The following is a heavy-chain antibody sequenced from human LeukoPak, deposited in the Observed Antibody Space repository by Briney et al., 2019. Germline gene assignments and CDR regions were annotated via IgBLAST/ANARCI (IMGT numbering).Heavy chain of an antibody. CDR2: VHYNGST. D-gene: IGHD3-10*01. CDR1: GGSVRSSSYY. V-gene: IGHV4-39*07. J-gene: IGHJ4*02. Sequence: SETLSLTCTVSGGSVRSSSYYWGCIRQPPGKGLEWIGSVHYNGSTCDNPSLGGRVIMSIDTSKNQFSLKLTSVTAADTAMYYCARDRGVPRPYYFDQWGQGTLVTVSS. CDR3: ARDRGVPRPYYFDQ.